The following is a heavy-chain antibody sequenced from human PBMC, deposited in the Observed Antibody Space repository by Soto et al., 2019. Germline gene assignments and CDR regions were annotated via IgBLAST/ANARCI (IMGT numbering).Heavy chain of an antibody. D-gene: IGHD1-26*01. J-gene: IGHJ4*02. CDR2: IYSGGST. Sequence: EVQLVESGGGLVQPGGSLRLSCAASGFTVSSSNMRWVRQAPGKGLEWVSLIYSGGSTYYADSVKGRFTISRDNSKNALFLQMNSVRADDTAMYYCARESSSGNAHFDYWGRGTLVAVSS. CDR3: ARESSSGNAHFDY. V-gene: IGHV3-66*01. CDR1: GFTVSSSN.